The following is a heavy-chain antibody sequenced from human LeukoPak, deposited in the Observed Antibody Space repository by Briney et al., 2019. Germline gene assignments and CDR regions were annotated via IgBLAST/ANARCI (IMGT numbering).Heavy chain of an antibody. Sequence: SETLSLTCTVSGGSISSGGYYWSWIRQHPGKGLEWIGYIYYSGSTYYNPSLKSRVTISVDTSKNQFSLKLSSVTAADTAVYYCARLIAAAGTDWFDPWSQGTLVTVSS. CDR3: ARLIAAAGTDWFDP. J-gene: IGHJ5*02. CDR1: GGSISSGGYY. D-gene: IGHD6-13*01. V-gene: IGHV4-31*03. CDR2: IYYSGST.